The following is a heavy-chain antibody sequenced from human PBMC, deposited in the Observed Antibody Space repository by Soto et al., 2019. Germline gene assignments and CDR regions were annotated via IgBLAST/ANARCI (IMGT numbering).Heavy chain of an antibody. CDR1: GGSISSYY. CDR2: IYYSGRT. Sequence: QVHLQESGPGLVKPSETLSLTCTVSGGSISSYYWSWIRQPPGKGLEWIGYIYYSGRTNYNPSLKSRVTISVDTSKNQFSLKLTYVTAADTAVYYCARHPTVTEYYFDYWGQGTLVTVSS. J-gene: IGHJ4*02. V-gene: IGHV4-59*08. CDR3: ARHPTVTEYYFDY. D-gene: IGHD4-17*01.